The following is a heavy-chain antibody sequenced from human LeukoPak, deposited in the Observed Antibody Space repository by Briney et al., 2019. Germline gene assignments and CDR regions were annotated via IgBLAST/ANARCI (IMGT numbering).Heavy chain of an antibody. CDR3: GIARGGYSSSWQADY. CDR2: IRSSGGST. J-gene: IGHJ4*02. V-gene: IGHV3-23*01. D-gene: IGHD6-13*01. Sequence: PGGSLRLSCAASGFTFSNYAMTWVRQAPGKGLEWVSAIRSSGGSTYYADSVKGRFTISRDNSKNTLYLQMNSLRAEDTAVYYCGIARGGYSSSWQADYWGQGTLVTVSS. CDR1: GFTFSNYA.